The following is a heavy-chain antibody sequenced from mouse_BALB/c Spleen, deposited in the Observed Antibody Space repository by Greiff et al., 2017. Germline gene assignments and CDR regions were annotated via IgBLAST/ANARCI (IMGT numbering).Heavy chain of an antibody. CDR3: ARPDYDYDWFAY. D-gene: IGHD2-4*01. Sequence: EVMLVESGGGLVQPGGSLKLSCAASGFTFSSYTMSWVRQTPEKRLEWVAYISNGGGSTYYPDTVKGRFTISRDNAKNTLYLQMSSLKSEDTAMYYCARPDYDYDWFAYWGQGTLVTVSA. CDR2: ISNGGGST. V-gene: IGHV5-12-2*01. J-gene: IGHJ3*01. CDR1: GFTFSSYT.